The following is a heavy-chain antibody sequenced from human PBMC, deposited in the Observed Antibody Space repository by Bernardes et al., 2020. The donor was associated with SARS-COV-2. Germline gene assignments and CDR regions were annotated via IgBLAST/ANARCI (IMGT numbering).Heavy chain of an antibody. D-gene: IGHD6-25*01. CDR2: ISGSSSYT. V-gene: IGHV3-21*01. J-gene: IGHJ4*02. CDR3: ARDPSAAVEYFFNY. Sequence: GSLRLSCAASGFNFRDYRMNWVRQAPGKGLEWVSSISGSSSYTYYADSVKGRFTISRDNAKNSLYLQMNSLRSEDTAVYYCARDPSAAVEYFFNYWGQGTLVTVSS. CDR1: GFNFRDYR.